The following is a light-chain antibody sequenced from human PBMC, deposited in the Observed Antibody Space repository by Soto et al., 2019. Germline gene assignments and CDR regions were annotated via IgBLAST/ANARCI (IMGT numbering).Light chain of an antibody. J-gene: IGKJ5*01. CDR1: QSVDNSH. V-gene: IGKV3-20*01. CDR3: QQYGNSPPGT. CDR2: GAS. Sequence: ETVLTQSPGTLYFSQGERATLSCRASQSVDNSHVAWYQQRRGLPPRLLIYGASNRATGIPDRFSGSGSGADFTLTISRLEPEDFAVYFCQQYGNSPPGTFGQGTRL.